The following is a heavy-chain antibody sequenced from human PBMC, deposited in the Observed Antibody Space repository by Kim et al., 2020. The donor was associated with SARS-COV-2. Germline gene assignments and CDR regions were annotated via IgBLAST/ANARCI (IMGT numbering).Heavy chain of an antibody. CDR3: AKVTHISGSSSWYDYYYGMDV. CDR2: ISGDGGST. Sequence: GGSLRLSCAASGFTFDDYAMHWVRQAPGKGLEWVSLISGDGGSTYYADSVKGRFTISRDNSKNSLYLQMNSLRTEDTALYYCAKVTHISGSSSWYDYYYGMDVWGQGTTVTVSS. J-gene: IGHJ6*02. CDR1: GFTFDDYA. V-gene: IGHV3-43*02. D-gene: IGHD6-13*01.